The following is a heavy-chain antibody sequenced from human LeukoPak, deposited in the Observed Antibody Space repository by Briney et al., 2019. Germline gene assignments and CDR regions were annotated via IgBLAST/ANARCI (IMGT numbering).Heavy chain of an antibody. CDR1: GFTFSPYW. D-gene: IGHD2-15*01. V-gene: IGHV3-7*03. CDR3: AGGAGWLSDY. J-gene: IGHJ4*02. Sequence: GGSLRLSCAASGFTFSPYWMNWFRQAPGKGLEWVALIKEDGSEELYDGSVEGRFTISRDSGKNSLYLQMNSLRAEDTAVYYCAGGAGWLSDYWGQGALVTVSS. CDR2: IKEDGSEE.